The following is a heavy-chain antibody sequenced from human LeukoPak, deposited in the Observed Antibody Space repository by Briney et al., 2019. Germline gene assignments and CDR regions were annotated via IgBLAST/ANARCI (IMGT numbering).Heavy chain of an antibody. Sequence: PSEALSLTCAVYGGSFSGNYWSWIRQPPGKGLEWIGEINHSGSTNYNPSLKSRVTISVDTSKNQFSLKLSSVTAADTAVYYCARGDCSSTSCTAYNWFDPWGQGTLVTVSS. CDR1: GGSFSGNY. CDR2: INHSGST. V-gene: IGHV4-34*01. J-gene: IGHJ5*02. D-gene: IGHD2-2*01. CDR3: ARGDCSSTSCTAYNWFDP.